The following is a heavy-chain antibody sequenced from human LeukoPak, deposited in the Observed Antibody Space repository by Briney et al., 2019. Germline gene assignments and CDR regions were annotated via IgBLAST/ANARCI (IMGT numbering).Heavy chain of an antibody. Sequence: SQTLSLTCTVSGASISSASYYWSWIRQPAGKGLEWIGRIYISGSTNYNPSLKSRVTISVDTSKNHFSLKLSSVTAADTAVYYCAREREGPYGYLDYWGQGTLVTVSS. CDR2: IYISGST. V-gene: IGHV4-61*02. CDR1: GASISSASYY. J-gene: IGHJ4*02. D-gene: IGHD4-17*01. CDR3: AREREGPYGYLDY.